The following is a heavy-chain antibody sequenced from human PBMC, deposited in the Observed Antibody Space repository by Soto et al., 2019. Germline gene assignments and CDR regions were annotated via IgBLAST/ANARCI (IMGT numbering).Heavy chain of an antibody. J-gene: IGHJ5*02. D-gene: IGHD6-13*01. CDR3: ARAYSSSWRNNWFDP. CDR1: GGSISSGGYY. CDR2: IYYSGST. Sequence: SETLSLTCTVSGGSISSGGYYWSWIRQHPGKGLEWIGYIYYSGSTYYNPSLKSRVTISVDTSKNQFSLKLSSVTAADTAVYYCARAYSSSWRNNWFDPWGQGTLVTVSS. V-gene: IGHV4-31*03.